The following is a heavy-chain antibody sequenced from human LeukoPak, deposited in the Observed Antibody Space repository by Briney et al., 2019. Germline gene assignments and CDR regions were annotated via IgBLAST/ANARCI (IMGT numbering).Heavy chain of an antibody. J-gene: IGHJ3*02. CDR1: GGTFSSYA. CDR3: ASNLPMDIVVVPAARAAFDI. D-gene: IGHD2-2*03. V-gene: IGHV1-69*05. Sequence: ASVKVSCKASGGTFSSYAISWVRQAPGQGLGWMGGIIPIFGTANYTQKFQGRVTITTDESTSTAYMELSSLRSEDTAVYYCASNLPMDIVVVPAARAAFDIWGQGTMVTVSS. CDR2: IIPIFGTA.